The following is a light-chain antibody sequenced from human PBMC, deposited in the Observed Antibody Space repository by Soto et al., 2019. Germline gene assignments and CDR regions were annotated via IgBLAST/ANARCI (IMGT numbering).Light chain of an antibody. CDR2: GAS. CDR3: QHFGNSLWT. CDR1: QSVASRN. V-gene: IGKV3-20*01. J-gene: IGKJ1*01. Sequence: EIVFTQSPGTLSLSPGERATLYCRASQSVASRNLAWYQQKSGQAPRLLIYGASSRAIHTPDRFSGSGSGTDFTLTISGLEPEDFAVYYCQHFGNSLWTFGQGTKVDIK.